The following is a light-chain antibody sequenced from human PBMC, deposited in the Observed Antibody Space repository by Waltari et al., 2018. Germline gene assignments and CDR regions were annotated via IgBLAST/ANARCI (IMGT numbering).Light chain of an antibody. CDR1: GSNIGAGWD. J-gene: IGLJ3*02. V-gene: IGLV1-40*01. CDR3: QSYDTTLSVV. CDR2: GSS. Sequence: QSVLTQPPSVSGAPGQRVTISCTGSGSNIGAGWDVPWYQQVPRAAPKLLIYGSSSRPLGVPDRFFGSTSGTSASLAITGLQAEDEAVYYCQSYDTTLSVVFGGGTKLTVL.